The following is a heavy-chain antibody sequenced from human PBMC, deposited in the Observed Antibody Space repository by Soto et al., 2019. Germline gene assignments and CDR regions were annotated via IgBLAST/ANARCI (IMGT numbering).Heavy chain of an antibody. Sequence: GASVKVSCKASGYTFTSYGISWVRQAPGQGLEWMGWISAYNGNTNYAQKLQGRVTMTTDTSTSTAYMELRSLRSDDTAVYYCARVSVVVPAAMPGDYWGQGTLVTVS. D-gene: IGHD2-2*01. J-gene: IGHJ4*02. CDR3: ARVSVVVPAAMPGDY. V-gene: IGHV1-18*01. CDR1: GYTFTSYG. CDR2: ISAYNGNT.